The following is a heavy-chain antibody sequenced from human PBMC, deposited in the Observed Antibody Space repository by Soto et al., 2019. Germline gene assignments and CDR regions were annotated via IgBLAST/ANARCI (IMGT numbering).Heavy chain of an antibody. Sequence: LRLSCAASGFTFSSYGMHWVRQAPGKGLEWVAVIWYDGSNKYYADSVKGRFTISRDNSKNTLYLQMNSLRAEDTAVYYCARDNMDFWSGYRPASGFDPWGQGTLVTVSS. D-gene: IGHD3-3*01. CDR3: ARDNMDFWSGYRPASGFDP. V-gene: IGHV3-33*01. CDR2: IWYDGSNK. J-gene: IGHJ5*02. CDR1: GFTFSSYG.